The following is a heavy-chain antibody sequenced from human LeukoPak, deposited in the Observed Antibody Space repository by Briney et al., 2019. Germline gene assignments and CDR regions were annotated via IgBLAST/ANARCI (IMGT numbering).Heavy chain of an antibody. D-gene: IGHD1-26*01. CDR3: ARGQWELLY. Sequence: GGSLRLSCAASGFTFSSYAMHWVRQAPGKGLEWVAIISYDGSNKYYADSVKGRFTISRDNSRNTLYLQMNSLRADDTAVYYCARGQWELLYWGQGALVTVSS. CDR1: GFTFSSYA. J-gene: IGHJ4*02. V-gene: IGHV3-30*04. CDR2: ISYDGSNK.